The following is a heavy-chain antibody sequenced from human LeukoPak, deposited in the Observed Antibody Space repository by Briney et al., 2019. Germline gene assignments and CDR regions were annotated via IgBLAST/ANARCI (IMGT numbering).Heavy chain of an antibody. CDR2: ISSSDGGS. CDR1: GFAFSTYA. J-gene: IGHJ4*02. D-gene: IGHD2-8*02. V-gene: IGHV3-23*01. Sequence: GGSLRLSCEASGFAFSTYAMSWVRQAPGKGLQWVAGISSSDGGSYYTGSVEGRFAISRDNSKNTVYLQMNNLRAEDTAVYYCAKCMSESGVCLNFDHWGQGTLVAVSS. CDR3: AKCMSESGVCLNFDH.